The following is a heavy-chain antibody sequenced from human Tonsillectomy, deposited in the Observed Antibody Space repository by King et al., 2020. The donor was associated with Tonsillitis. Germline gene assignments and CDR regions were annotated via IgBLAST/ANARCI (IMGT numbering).Heavy chain of an antibody. CDR1: GFTFSSYT. J-gene: IGHJ3*01. Sequence: VQLVESGGGLVKPGGSLRLSCAASGFTFSSYTMNWVRQAPGKGLEWVSSISSSSSYIYYADSVKGRFTISRENAKNSLYLQMNSLRADDTAVYYFATGMGYVAYEAAFWTCGQGRMVTVSS. D-gene: IGHD3/OR15-3a*01. CDR3: ATGMGYVAYEAAFWT. CDR2: ISSSSSYI. V-gene: IGHV3-21*01.